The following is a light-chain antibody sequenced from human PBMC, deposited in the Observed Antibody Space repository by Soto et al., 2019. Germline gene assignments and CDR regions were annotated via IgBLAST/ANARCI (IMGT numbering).Light chain of an antibody. J-gene: IGLJ2*01. Sequence: QSALTQPVSVSGSPGQSITISCTGTSSDVGSYNLVSWYQQHPGKAPKLIIYEVSKRPSGVSNRFSGSKSGNTASLTISGLQAEDEADYYCCSYAGSSTFVVFGGGTKLTVL. V-gene: IGLV2-23*02. CDR1: SSDVGSYNL. CDR3: CSYAGSSTFVV. CDR2: EVS.